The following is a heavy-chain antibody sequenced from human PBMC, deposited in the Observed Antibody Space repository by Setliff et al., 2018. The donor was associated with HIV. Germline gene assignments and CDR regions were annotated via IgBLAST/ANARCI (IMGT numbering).Heavy chain of an antibody. D-gene: IGHD5-12*01. CDR1: GYNFTTYW. V-gene: IGHV5-10-1*01. Sequence: GESLKISCKASGYNFTTYWITWVRQMPGKGLAWMGRIDPGDSYTDYSPSFRGHVSISADSSISTAYLQWSSLKASDTAMYYCARGYEMPEFSYGVDVWGQGTTVTVSS. J-gene: IGHJ6*02. CDR2: IDPGDSYT. CDR3: ARGYEMPEFSYGVDV.